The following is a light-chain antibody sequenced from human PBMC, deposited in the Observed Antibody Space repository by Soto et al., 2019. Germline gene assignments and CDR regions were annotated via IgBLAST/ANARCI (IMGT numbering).Light chain of an antibody. J-gene: IGKJ3*01. V-gene: IGKV3-20*01. CDR3: QQYGSSPFT. CDR2: GAS. Sequence: EIVLTQSPGTLSLSPGERATLSCRATQSVSSSYLAWYQQKPGQPPRLLIYGASSRAAGIPDRFRGSGSGTDFTLTISRLEPEDFAVYFCQQYGSSPFTFGPGTKVDIK. CDR1: QSVSSSY.